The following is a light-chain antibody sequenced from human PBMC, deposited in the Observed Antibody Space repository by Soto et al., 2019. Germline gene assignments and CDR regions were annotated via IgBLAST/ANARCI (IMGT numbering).Light chain of an antibody. CDR2: DAS. CDR3: KQRSNWS. Sequence: EIALTQSPATLSLSPEERATLSCRTSQSVSSNLAWYQQKPGQAPRLLIYDASNRATGIPARFSGSGSGTDFTPTISTLEPEDFAVYFCKQRSNWSFGGGTKGEIK. V-gene: IGKV3-11*01. J-gene: IGKJ4*01. CDR1: QSVSSN.